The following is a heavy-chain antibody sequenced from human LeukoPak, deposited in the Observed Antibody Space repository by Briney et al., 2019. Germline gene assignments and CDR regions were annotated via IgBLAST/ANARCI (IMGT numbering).Heavy chain of an antibody. CDR1: GGSISSSSYY. D-gene: IGHD3-10*01. J-gene: IGHJ4*02. V-gene: IGHV4-39*01. CDR3: ARLERNYYGSGSYLQD. Sequence: SETLSLTCTVSGGSISSSSYYWGWIRQPPGKGLEWIGSIYYSGSTYYNPSLKSRVTISVDTSKNQFSLKLSSVTAADTAVYYCARLERNYYGSGSYLQDWGQGTLVTVSS. CDR2: IYYSGST.